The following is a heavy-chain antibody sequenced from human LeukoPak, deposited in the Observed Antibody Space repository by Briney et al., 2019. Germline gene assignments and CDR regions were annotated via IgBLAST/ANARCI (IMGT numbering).Heavy chain of an antibody. D-gene: IGHD4-11*01. CDR2: ISYDGSNK. V-gene: IGHV3-30-3*01. Sequence: PEGSLRLSCAASGFTFSSYAMHWVRQAPGKGLEWVAVISYDGSNKYYADSVKGRFTISRDNSKNTLYLQMNSLRAEDTAVYYCARSVYSYYANWFDPWGQGTLVTVSS. CDR3: ARSVYSYYANWFDP. CDR1: GFTFSSYA. J-gene: IGHJ5*02.